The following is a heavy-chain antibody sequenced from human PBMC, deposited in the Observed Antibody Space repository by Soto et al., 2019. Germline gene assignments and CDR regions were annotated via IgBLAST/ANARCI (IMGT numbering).Heavy chain of an antibody. J-gene: IGHJ5*02. CDR1: GASMSSGGYY. CDR3: ARDRHNNFIDP. D-gene: IGHD1-1*01. V-gene: IGHV4-31*03. CDR2: IYYSGST. Sequence: SETLSLTCTVSGASMSSGGYYWTWIRQSPGKGLEWIGYIYYSGSTYYNPSLESRVAISLDTSRSQFSLTLHSVTAADTAIYYCARDRHNNFIDPWGQGTPVTVSS.